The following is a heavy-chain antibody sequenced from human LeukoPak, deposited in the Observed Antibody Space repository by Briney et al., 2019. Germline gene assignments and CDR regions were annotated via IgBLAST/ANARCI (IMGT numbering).Heavy chain of an antibody. V-gene: IGHV3-33*06. J-gene: IGHJ4*02. Sequence: PGRSLRLSCVASGFTLSSYGMHWVRRAPGKGLEWVAVIWHDGSKKFYADSVKGRFTIARDNRKNTLYLQMNSVRAEDTAVYFCAKRGVVIRVILVGFHKEAYYFESWGQGALVTVSS. CDR1: GFTLSSYG. CDR3: AKRGVVIRVILVGFHKEAYYFES. CDR2: IWHDGSKK. D-gene: IGHD3/OR15-3a*01.